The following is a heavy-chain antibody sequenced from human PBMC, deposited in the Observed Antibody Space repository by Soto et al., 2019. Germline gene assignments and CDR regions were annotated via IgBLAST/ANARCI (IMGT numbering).Heavy chain of an antibody. Sequence: GESLKISCKVSGYIFSDHWIGWVRQMPGKGLKWMGIIFPGDSDIKYSPSFQGQVTISADKSISTAHLQWSNLKAPDTGTDYCGRFGIGGCLGGRCFTSFHYYGMDVWGQGATVTVSS. D-gene: IGHD2-15*01. CDR2: IFPGDSDI. J-gene: IGHJ6*02. CDR3: GRFGIGGCLGGRCFTSFHYYGMDV. V-gene: IGHV5-51*01. CDR1: GYIFSDHW.